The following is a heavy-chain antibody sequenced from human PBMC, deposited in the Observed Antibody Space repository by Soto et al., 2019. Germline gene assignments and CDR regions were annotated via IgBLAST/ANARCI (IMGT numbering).Heavy chain of an antibody. J-gene: IGHJ3*01. CDR1: GYTFTSYG. D-gene: IGHD3-9*01. CDR3: ARDPVLRSFVPGGAYEV. Sequence: QVQLVQSGAEVKKPGTSVKVSCKASGYTFTSYGISWLRQAPGQGPEWMGWISGYNGNTNYAQKIQGRVTMTTDTSTNTAYMKLRGLTSDDTAMYYCARDPVLRSFVPGGAYEVWGPGTMLTVSS. CDR2: ISGYNGNT. V-gene: IGHV1-18*01.